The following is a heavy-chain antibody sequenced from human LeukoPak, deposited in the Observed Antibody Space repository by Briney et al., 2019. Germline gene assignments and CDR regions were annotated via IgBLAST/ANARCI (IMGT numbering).Heavy chain of an antibody. CDR1: GGSFSGYY. J-gene: IGHJ6*02. CDR2: IYYSGST. CDR3: ARLGKYSRDV. D-gene: IGHD6-6*01. Sequence: SETLSLTCAVYGGSFSGYYWSWIRQPPGKGLEWIGYIYYSGSTNYNPSLKSRVTISVDTSKNQFSLKLSSVTAADTAVYYCARLGKYSRDVWGQGTTVTVSS. V-gene: IGHV4-59*01.